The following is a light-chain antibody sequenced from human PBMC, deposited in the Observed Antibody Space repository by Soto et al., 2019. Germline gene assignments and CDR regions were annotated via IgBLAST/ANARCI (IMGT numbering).Light chain of an antibody. CDR2: DAS. Sequence: EIVLTQSPATLSLSPGERATLSCRASQSVSNSLTWYQQKPGQPPRLLIYDASNRATGIPARFSGSGSGTDFTLTISSLEPEDFAVYYCQQRDNWPPMYTFGQGTKLEI. CDR1: QSVSNS. CDR3: QQRDNWPPMYT. J-gene: IGKJ2*01. V-gene: IGKV3-11*01.